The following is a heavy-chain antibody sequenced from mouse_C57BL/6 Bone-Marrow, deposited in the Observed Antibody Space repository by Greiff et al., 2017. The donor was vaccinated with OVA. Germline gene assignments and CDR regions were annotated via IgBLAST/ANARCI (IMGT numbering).Heavy chain of an antibody. Sequence: QVTLKESGPGILQPSQTLSLTCSFSGFSLSTFGMGVGWIRQPSGKGLEWLAHIWWDDDKYYNPALKSRLTISKDTSKNQLFLKIANVDTADTATYYCARIRALYYGSSYGFDYWGQGTTLTVSS. D-gene: IGHD1-1*01. CDR2: IWWDDDK. V-gene: IGHV8-8*01. CDR1: GFSLSTFGMG. CDR3: ARIRALYYGSSYGFDY. J-gene: IGHJ2*01.